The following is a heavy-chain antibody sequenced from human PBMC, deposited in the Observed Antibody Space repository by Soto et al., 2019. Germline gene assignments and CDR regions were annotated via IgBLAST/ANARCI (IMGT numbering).Heavy chain of an antibody. D-gene: IGHD3-10*01. CDR3: ARIPMVRGPGGDYYYHGMDV. CDR2: IWYDGENK. V-gene: IGHV3-33*01. Sequence: QVQLVESGGGVVQPGRSLRLSCAASGFRFSAYGMHWVRQAPGKGLEWMAVIWYDGENKYYADAVKGRFTISRDNFKNMLFLQVNSLRAEDTAVYYCARIPMVRGPGGDYYYHGMDVWGQGTTVTVSS. CDR1: GFRFSAYG. J-gene: IGHJ6*02.